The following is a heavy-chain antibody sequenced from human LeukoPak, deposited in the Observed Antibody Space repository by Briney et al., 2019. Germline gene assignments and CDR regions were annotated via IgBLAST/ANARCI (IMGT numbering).Heavy chain of an antibody. CDR2: ISSSSSYI. J-gene: IGHJ4*02. V-gene: IGHV3-21*01. Sequence: GGSLRLSCAASGFTVSSNYMGWVRQAPGKGLEWVSSISSSSSYIYYADSVKGRFTISRDNAKNSLYLQMNSLRAEDTAVYYCARVTEAPYYFDYWGQGTLVTVSS. CDR3: ARVTEAPYYFDY. CDR1: GFTVSSNY.